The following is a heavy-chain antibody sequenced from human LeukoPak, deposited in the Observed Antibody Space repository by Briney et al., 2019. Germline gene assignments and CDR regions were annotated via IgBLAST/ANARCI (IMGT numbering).Heavy chain of an antibody. CDR3: ARDQYDTWSRRGNFDS. V-gene: IGHV3-21*01. D-gene: IGHD3-3*01. J-gene: IGHJ4*02. Sequence: GGFLRLSCAASGSTFSSYSMNWVRQAPGKGLEWVSSISSSSDHIAYADSVKGRFTISRDNAKNALYLQVNSLRAEDTAVYYCARDQYDTWSRRGNFDSWGQGTLVIVSS. CDR1: GSTFSSYS. CDR2: ISSSSDHI.